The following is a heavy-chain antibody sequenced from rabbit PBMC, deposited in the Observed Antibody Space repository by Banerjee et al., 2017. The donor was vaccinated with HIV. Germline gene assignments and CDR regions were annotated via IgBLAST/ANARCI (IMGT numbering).Heavy chain of an antibody. CDR1: GFSFSNKYV. CDR3: ARSNDWGLEYFHL. CDR2: INSSSRNV. Sequence: QSLEESGGDLVKPGASLTLTCTASGFSFSNKYVMCWVRQAPGKGLEWIGCINSSSRNVVYASWATGRFTISKTSSTTVALQMTSLTAADTATYFCARSNDWGLEYFHLWGPGTLVT. V-gene: IGHV1S40*01. D-gene: IGHD4-1*01. J-gene: IGHJ4*01.